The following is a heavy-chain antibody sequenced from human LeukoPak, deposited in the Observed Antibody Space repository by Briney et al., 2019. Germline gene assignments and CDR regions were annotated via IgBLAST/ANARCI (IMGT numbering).Heavy chain of an antibody. CDR1: GFTFSSYA. J-gene: IGHJ6*02. CDR3: AKDQLWFGEFVDIYYYYGMDV. D-gene: IGHD3-10*01. Sequence: GGSLRLSCAASGFTFSSYAMSWVRQAPGKGLEWVSAISGSGGSTYYADSVKGRFTISRDNSKDTLYLQKNSLRAEDTAVYYCAKDQLWFGEFVDIYYYYGMDVWGQGTTVTVSS. V-gene: IGHV3-23*01. CDR2: ISGSGGST.